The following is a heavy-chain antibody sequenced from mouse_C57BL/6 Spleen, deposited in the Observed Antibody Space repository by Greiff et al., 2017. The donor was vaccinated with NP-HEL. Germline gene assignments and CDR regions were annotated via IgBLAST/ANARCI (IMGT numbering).Heavy chain of an antibody. V-gene: IGHV14-2*01. D-gene: IGHD2-4*01. CDR3: AWIYYEYERAMDY. CDR1: GFNIKDYY. J-gene: IGHJ4*01. CDR2: IDPEDGET. Sequence: EVKLQESGAELVKPGASVKLSCTASGFNIKDYYMHWVKQRTEQGLEWIGRIDPEDGETKYAPKFQGKATMTADQSSTTAYLQLSSLPSEDTAVYYSAWIYYEYERAMDYWGQGTSVTVSS.